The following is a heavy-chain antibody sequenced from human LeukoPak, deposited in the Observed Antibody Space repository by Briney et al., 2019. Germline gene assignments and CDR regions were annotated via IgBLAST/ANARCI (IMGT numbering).Heavy chain of an antibody. CDR3: ARSVSEAGYSSSFFDFLNWLDP. Sequence: RASVKVSCKASGGTFSSYAISWVRQAPGQGLEWMGGIIPIFGTANYAQKFQGRVTITTDESTSTAYMELSSLRSEDTAVYYCARSVSEAGYSSSFFDFLNWLDPWGQGTLVTVSS. CDR1: GGTFSSYA. D-gene: IGHD6-6*01. V-gene: IGHV1-69*05. CDR2: IIPIFGTA. J-gene: IGHJ5*02.